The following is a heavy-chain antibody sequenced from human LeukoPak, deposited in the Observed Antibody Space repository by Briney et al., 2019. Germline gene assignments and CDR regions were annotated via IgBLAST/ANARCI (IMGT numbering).Heavy chain of an antibody. CDR1: GFTFSNYG. CDR2: IWFDGSES. Sequence: GGSPRLSCAASGFTFSNYGMHWVRQAPGKGLEWVAVIWFDGSESYYAHSVTGRFTISRDNSKNTLYLQMNSLRAEDTAVFYCAKDLTTGTLSFDSWGQGTLVTVSS. J-gene: IGHJ4*02. CDR3: AKDLTTGTLSFDS. D-gene: IGHD1-1*01. V-gene: IGHV3-33*06.